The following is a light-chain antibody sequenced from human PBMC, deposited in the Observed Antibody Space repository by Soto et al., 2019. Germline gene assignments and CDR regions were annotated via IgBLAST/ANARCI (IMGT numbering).Light chain of an antibody. CDR3: QQYNSYSAT. Sequence: DIQMTQSPSTLSASVGDRVTITCRASQSISTWLAWYHQKPGKAPKLLIYDASSLKSGVPSRFSGSGSGTEFTLTISSLQPDDFATYFCQQYNSYSATFGQGTKVEIK. CDR1: QSISTW. CDR2: DAS. J-gene: IGKJ1*01. V-gene: IGKV1-5*01.